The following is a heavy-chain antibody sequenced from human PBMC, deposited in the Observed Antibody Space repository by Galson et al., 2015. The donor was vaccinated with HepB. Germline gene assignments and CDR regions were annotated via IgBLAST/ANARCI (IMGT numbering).Heavy chain of an antibody. CDR3: ARRLCHGDSCSYEWGY. Sequence: QSGAEVKKPGESLKISCTGSGYKFTNYWMAWVRQMPGKGLEWMGIIYPDDSDTRYSPSFRGQVTISADNSISTAYLQWSSLKASDTAMYYCARRLCHGDSCSYEWGYWGQGTLVTVSS. V-gene: IGHV5-51*03. CDR1: GYKFTNYW. J-gene: IGHJ4*02. D-gene: IGHD2-15*01. CDR2: IYPDDSDT.